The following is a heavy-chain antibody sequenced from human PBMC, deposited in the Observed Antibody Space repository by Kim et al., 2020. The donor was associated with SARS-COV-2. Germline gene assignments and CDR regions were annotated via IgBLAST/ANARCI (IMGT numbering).Heavy chain of an antibody. V-gene: IGHV3-74*01. D-gene: IGHD1-26*01. Sequence: AASVKVRFTISRDVAKSTLDLQMNSLRPEDTAVYYCARGSGSYGFDSWGQGVLVTVSS. J-gene: IGHJ4*02. CDR3: ARGSGSYGFDS.